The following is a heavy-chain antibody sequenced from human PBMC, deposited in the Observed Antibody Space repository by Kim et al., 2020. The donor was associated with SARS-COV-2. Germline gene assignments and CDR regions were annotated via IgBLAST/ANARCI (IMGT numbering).Heavy chain of an antibody. CDR3: ARLTYYDSTGHFDA. J-gene: IGHJ4*02. D-gene: IGHD3-3*01. V-gene: IGHV4-59*01. Sequence: SETLSLTCTVSGGSITSYYWNWIRQPPGKGLEWIGYIYHRGATNYNPSLKSRVTISVDTSKSQFFLRLSSVTAADSAVYYCARLTYYDSTGHFDAWGQG. CDR1: GGSITSYY. CDR2: IYHRGAT.